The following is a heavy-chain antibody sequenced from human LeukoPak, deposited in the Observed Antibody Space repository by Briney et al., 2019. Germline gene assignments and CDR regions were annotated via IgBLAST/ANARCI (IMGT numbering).Heavy chain of an antibody. D-gene: IGHD3-9*01. CDR1: GYRFTSYW. Sequence: GESLKISCKGSGYRFTSYWIGWVRQVPGKGLEWMGIIYPGDSDTRYSPSFQGQVTISADKSISTAYLQWSSLKASDTAMYYCARAYYDILTGYYNDYWGQGTLVTVSS. CDR2: IYPGDSDT. V-gene: IGHV5-51*01. CDR3: ARAYYDILTGYYNDY. J-gene: IGHJ4*02.